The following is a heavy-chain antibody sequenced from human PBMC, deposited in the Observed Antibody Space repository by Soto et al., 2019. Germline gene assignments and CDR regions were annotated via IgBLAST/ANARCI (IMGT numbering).Heavy chain of an antibody. CDR3: ARLGIVVVPPTVGDNWYFDL. CDR2: IYPGDSDT. D-gene: IGHD2-2*01. V-gene: IGHV5-51*03. CDR1: GYSFTSYW. Sequence: EVQLVQSGAEVKKPGESLKISCKGSGYSFTSYWIGWVRQMPGKGLEWMGIIYPGDSDTRYSPSFQGQVTISADKSISTAYLQWSSLKASDTAMYYCARLGIVVVPPTVGDNWYFDLWGRGTLVTVSS. J-gene: IGHJ2*01.